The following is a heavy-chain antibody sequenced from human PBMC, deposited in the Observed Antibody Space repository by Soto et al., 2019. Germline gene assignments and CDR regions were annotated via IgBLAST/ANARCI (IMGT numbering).Heavy chain of an antibody. V-gene: IGHV4-30-2*01. CDR2: IYHSGST. D-gene: IGHD3-10*01. CDR3: ARENSRGFDY. CDR1: GGSIISGGYS. Sequence: SETLSLTCAVSGGSIISGGYSCIWIRQPPGKGLEWIGYIYHSGSTYYNPSLKSRVTISVDRSKNQFSLKLSSVTAADTAVYYCARENSRGFDYWGQGTLVTVSS. J-gene: IGHJ4*02.